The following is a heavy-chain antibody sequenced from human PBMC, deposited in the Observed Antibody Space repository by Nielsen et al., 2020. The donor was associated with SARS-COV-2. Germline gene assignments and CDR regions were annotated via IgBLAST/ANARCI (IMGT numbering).Heavy chain of an antibody. CDR2: ISAYNGNT. CDR3: ARDPYDSSGYYYRAPDDAFDI. D-gene: IGHD3-22*01. Sequence: ASVKVSCKASGYTFTSYGISWVRQAPGQGLEWMGWISAYNGNTNYAQKLQGRVTMTTDTSTSTAYMELRSLRSDDTAVYYCARDPYDSSGYYYRAPDDAFDIWGQGTMVTVSP. J-gene: IGHJ3*02. V-gene: IGHV1-18*04. CDR1: GYTFTSYG.